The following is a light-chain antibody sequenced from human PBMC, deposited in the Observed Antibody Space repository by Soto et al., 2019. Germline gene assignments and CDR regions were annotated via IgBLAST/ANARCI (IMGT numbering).Light chain of an antibody. CDR1: QSVPSDW. Sequence: EIGLTQSPGTLPLSRGERATLSCMASQSVPSDWLAWYRHKPGQAPRLLINGAPSMATGLPDRVSGSGSGTDFTLTINRLEPEDCAVYYCQQYGKFPYTFRYGTQLPIK. J-gene: IGKJ2*01. V-gene: IGKV3-20*01. CDR3: QQYGKFPYT. CDR2: GAP.